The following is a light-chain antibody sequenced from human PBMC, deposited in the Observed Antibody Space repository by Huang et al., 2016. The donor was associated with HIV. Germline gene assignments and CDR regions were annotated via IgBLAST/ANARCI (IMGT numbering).Light chain of an antibody. J-gene: IGKJ4*01. V-gene: IGKV3-15*01. CDR1: QSVSSN. CDR3: QQYNNWPPLT. CDR2: GAP. Sequence: EIVMTQSPATLSVSPGERATLSCRASQSVSSNLAWYQQKPGQAPRLLIYGAPTRATGIPARFSGSGSGTEFTLTISSLQSEDFAVYYCQQYNNWPPLTFGGGTKVGIK.